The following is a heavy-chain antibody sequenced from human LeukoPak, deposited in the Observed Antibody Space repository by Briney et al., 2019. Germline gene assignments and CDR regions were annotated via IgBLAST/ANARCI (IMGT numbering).Heavy chain of an antibody. J-gene: IGHJ3*02. CDR2: ISSSSSTI. CDR1: GFTFSSYS. V-gene: IGHV3-48*04. D-gene: IGHD4-17*01. Sequence: GGSLRLSCAASGFTFSSYSMNWVRQAPGKGLEWVSYISSSSSTIYYADSVKGRFTISRDNAKNSLYLQMNSLRAEDTAVYYCARAKGDYHLDAFDIWGQGTMVTVSS. CDR3: ARAKGDYHLDAFDI.